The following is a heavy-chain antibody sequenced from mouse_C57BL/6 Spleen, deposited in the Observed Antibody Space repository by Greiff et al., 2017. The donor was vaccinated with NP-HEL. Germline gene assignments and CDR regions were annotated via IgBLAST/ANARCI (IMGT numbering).Heavy chain of an antibody. CDR1: GYTFTDYN. J-gene: IGHJ3*01. Sequence: VQLQQSGPELVKPGASVKIPCKASGYTFTDYNMDWVKQSHGKSLEWIGDINPNNGGTIYNQKFKGTATLTVDKSSCTAYMELRSLTSEDTAVYYCARLEDDKAYWGQGTLVTVSA. D-gene: IGHD2-3*01. V-gene: IGHV1-18*01. CDR2: INPNNGGT. CDR3: ARLEDDKAY.